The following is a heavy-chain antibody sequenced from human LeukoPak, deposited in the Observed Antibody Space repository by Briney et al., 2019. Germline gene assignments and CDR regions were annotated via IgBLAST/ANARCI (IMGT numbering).Heavy chain of an antibody. D-gene: IGHD3-3*01. J-gene: IGHJ3*02. CDR1: GGSISSGEYY. V-gene: IGHV4-30-4*08. Sequence: LXLTCTVSGGSISSGEYYWGWSGKPRGKGLEWIVYIYYSGSTYYNPSLKSRITISVDTSKNQFSLKLTSVTAADTAVYYCARVGFGVIIPPYAFDIWGQGTMVTVSS. CDR2: IYYSGST. CDR3: ARVGFGVIIPPYAFDI.